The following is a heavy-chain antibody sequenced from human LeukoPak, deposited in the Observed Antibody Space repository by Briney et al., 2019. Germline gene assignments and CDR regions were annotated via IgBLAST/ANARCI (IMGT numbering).Heavy chain of an antibody. CDR3: ARRDAHDY. J-gene: IGHJ4*02. CDR2: ISRSGSTI. CDR1: GFNFSTYW. V-gene: IGHV3-48*02. Sequence: PGGSLRLSCVASGFNFSTYWMNWVRQAPGKGLEWVSYISRSGSTIYYADSVKGRFTISRDNAKNSLYLQMNSLRDEDTAVYYCARRDAHDYWGQGTLVTVSS. D-gene: IGHD2-2*01.